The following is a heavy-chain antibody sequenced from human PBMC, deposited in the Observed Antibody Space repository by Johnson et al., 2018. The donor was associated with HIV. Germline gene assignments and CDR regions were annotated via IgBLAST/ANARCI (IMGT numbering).Heavy chain of an antibody. CDR2: ISYDGSNK. V-gene: IGHV3-30-3*02. CDR3: ARWGMVTTDAFDF. J-gene: IGHJ3*01. D-gene: IGHD4-17*01. CDR1: GFTFSSYA. Sequence: QVQLVESGGGVVQPGGSLRLSCAASGFTFSSYAMHWVRQAPGKGLEWVAVISYDGSNKSYAASVTGRFTTSRATSKITMYLQMTSLGAEDTAVYYCARWGMVTTDAFDFWGQGTMVTGSS.